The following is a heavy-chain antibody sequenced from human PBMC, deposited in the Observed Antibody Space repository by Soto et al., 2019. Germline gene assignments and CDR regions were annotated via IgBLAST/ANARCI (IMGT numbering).Heavy chain of an antibody. Sequence: EVQLLESGGGLGQPGGSLRLSCAASGFTFNNYAMSWVRQAPGKGLEWVSSISGGAYSTYYADSVKGRFSISRDNSKNTLYVQMSSLRAEDTAVYYCAKAQRVVVVAPSGNDFWGQGTLVTVSS. CDR1: GFTFNNYA. D-gene: IGHD2-15*01. J-gene: IGHJ4*02. CDR2: ISGGAYST. CDR3: AKAQRVVVVAPSGNDF. V-gene: IGHV3-23*01.